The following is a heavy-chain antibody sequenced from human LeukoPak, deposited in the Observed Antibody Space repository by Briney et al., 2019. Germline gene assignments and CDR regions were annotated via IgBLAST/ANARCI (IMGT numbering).Heavy chain of an antibody. CDR2: SYSGGSR. V-gene: IGHV3-53*01. D-gene: IGHD1-26*01. J-gene: IGHJ4*02. CDR3: ARVWELSFDY. Sequence: PGGSLRLSCAASGFTVSTDHMSWVRQAPGKGLEWVAVSYSGGSRHYAESVKGRFTISRDNSKNTLYLQMNSLRAEDTALYYCARVWELSFDYWGQGTRVTVSS. CDR1: GFTVSTDH.